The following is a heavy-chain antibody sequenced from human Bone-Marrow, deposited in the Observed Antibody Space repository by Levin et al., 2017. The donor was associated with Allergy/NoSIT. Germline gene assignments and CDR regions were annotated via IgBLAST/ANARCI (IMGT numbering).Heavy chain of an antibody. CDR1: GFTFSSYA. D-gene: IGHD2-15*01. V-gene: IGHV3-23*01. J-gene: IGHJ5*02. Sequence: PGGSLRLSCAASGFTFSSYAMSWVRQAPGKGLEWVSAISGSGGSTYYADSVKGRFTISRDNSKNTLYLQMNSLRAEDTAVYYCAKDLKAVVVAAPFWFDPWGQGTLVTVSS. CDR3: AKDLKAVVVAAPFWFDP. CDR2: ISGSGGST.